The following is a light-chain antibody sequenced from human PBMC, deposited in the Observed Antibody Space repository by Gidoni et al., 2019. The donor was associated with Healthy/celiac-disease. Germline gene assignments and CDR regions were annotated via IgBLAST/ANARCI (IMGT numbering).Light chain of an antibody. V-gene: IGLV2-14*03. J-gene: IGLJ1*01. CDR2: DVS. Sequence: QSALTQPASVSGSPGQSITISCTGTSSDVGGYNYVSWYQHHPGKAPKLMIYDVSNRPSWVSNRFSGSKSGNTASLTISGLQAEDEADYYCSSYTSSSTVFGTGTKVTVL. CDR3: SSYTSSSTV. CDR1: SSDVGGYNY.